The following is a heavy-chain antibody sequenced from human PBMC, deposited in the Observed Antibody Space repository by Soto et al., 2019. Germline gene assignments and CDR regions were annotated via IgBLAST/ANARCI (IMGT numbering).Heavy chain of an antibody. V-gene: IGHV1-8*01. D-gene: IGHD4-17*01. CDR3: AGGGKYGDYSRGFDS. J-gene: IGHJ5*01. CDR1: GYTFTSYD. CDR2: MNPNSGNT. Sequence: QVQLVQSGAEVKKPGASVKVSCKASGYTFTSYDINWVRQATGQGLEYLGWMNPNSGNTGYVQKFQGRVTMTRDTPISTAYMELSSLRSENTAVYYCAGGGKYGDYSRGFDSWGQGTLVTVSS.